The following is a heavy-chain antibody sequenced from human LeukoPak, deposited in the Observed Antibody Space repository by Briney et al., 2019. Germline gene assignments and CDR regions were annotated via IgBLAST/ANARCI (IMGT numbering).Heavy chain of an antibody. D-gene: IGHD3-22*01. CDR1: GFTFSSYS. Sequence: GGSLRLSCAASGFTFSSYSMNWVRQAPGKGLDWVSSISSSSSYIYYADSVKGRFTISRDNAKNSLYLQMNSLRAEDTAVYYCARDLWYYDSSGPLDDYWGQGTLVTVSS. V-gene: IGHV3-21*01. CDR2: ISSSSSYI. CDR3: ARDLWYYDSSGPLDDY. J-gene: IGHJ4*02.